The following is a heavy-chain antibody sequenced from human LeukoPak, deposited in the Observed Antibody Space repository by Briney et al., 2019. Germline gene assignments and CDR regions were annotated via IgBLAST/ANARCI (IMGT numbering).Heavy chain of an antibody. CDR2: INSDGSTT. V-gene: IGHV3-74*01. CDR1: GFTFSGYW. Sequence: HPGGSLRLSCAASGFTFSGYWMHWVRQAPGKGLVWVSRINSDGSTTAYADSVKGRFTISRDNAKNTLYLQMNSLRAEDTAVYYCAANTATVNGAYWGQGTLVTVSS. J-gene: IGHJ4*02. CDR3: AANTATVNGAY. D-gene: IGHD5-18*01.